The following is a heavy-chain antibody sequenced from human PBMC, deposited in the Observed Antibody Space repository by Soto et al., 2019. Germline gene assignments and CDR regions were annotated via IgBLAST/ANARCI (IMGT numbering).Heavy chain of an antibody. V-gene: IGHV5-51*01. Sequence: PGESLKISCKGSGYSFTSYWIGSMRQMPGKGLEWMGIIYPGDSDTRYSPSFQGQVTISADKSISTAYVQWSSLKASDTAMYYCARPRAYCGGDWYLRYWSQGTLVTVSS. CDR1: GYSFTSYW. J-gene: IGHJ4*02. CDR3: ARPRAYCGGDWYLRY. D-gene: IGHD2-21*02. CDR2: IYPGDSDT.